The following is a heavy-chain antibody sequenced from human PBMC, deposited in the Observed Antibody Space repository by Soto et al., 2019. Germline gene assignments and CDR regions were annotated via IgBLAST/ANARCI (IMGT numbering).Heavy chain of an antibody. J-gene: IGHJ4*02. V-gene: IGHV4-59*01. Sequence: QVQLQESGPGLVKPSETLSLTCTVSGGSISSYYWSWIRQPPGQELEWIGYIYYSGSTNYNPSLQSRVTIPVDTSKNQFSLKLSSVTAADTAVYSCARGYSSSAAYFDYWGQGTLVTVSS. D-gene: IGHD6-6*01. CDR2: IYYSGST. CDR1: GGSISSYY. CDR3: ARGYSSSAAYFDY.